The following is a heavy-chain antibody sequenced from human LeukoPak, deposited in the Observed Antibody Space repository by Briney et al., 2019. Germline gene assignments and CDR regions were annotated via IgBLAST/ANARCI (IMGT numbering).Heavy chain of an antibody. D-gene: IGHD3-10*01. V-gene: IGHV1-46*01. CDR1: GYTFTSYY. Sequence: ASVKVSCKASGYTFTSYYMHWVRQAPGQGLEWMGIINPSGGSTSYAQKFQGRVTMTRDTSTSTVYMELSSLRSEDTAVYYCARDPGRLVLPYDINFDYWGQGTLVTVSS. CDR3: ARDPGRLVLPYDINFDY. CDR2: INPSGGST. J-gene: IGHJ4*02.